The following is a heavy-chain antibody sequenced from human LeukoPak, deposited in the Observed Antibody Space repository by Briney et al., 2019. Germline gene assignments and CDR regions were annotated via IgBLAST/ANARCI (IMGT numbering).Heavy chain of an antibody. CDR2: ISSSSSYI. V-gene: IGHV3-21*01. CDR1: GFTFSSYS. D-gene: IGHD6-13*01. Sequence: PGGSLRLSCAAFGFTFSSYSMNWVRQAPGKGLEWVSSISSSSSYIYYADSVKGRFTISRDNAKNSLYLQMNSLRAEDTAVYYCARSSIAAAAFDYWGQGTLVTVSS. CDR3: ARSSIAAAAFDY. J-gene: IGHJ4*02.